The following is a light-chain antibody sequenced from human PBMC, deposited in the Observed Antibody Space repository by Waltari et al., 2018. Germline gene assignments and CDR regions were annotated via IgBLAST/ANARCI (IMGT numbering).Light chain of an antibody. CDR1: QTISRY. Sequence: DIQMTQSPSSLSASVGDRVTITCRASQTISRYLNWYQQKPGKAPNLLIYAASSLQSGVPSRFSGSGAGRDFTLISTGLQPEDFATYYCQQTYSFTRTFGQGTKVEIK. CDR2: AAS. J-gene: IGKJ1*01. CDR3: QQTYSFTRT. V-gene: IGKV1-39*01.